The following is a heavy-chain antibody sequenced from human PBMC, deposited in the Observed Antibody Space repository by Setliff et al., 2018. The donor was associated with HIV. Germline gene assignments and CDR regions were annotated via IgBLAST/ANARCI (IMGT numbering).Heavy chain of an antibody. CDR2: IYYNEKT. J-gene: IGHJ6*02. CDR3: ATHASTVQDAMDV. Sequence: SETLSLTCTVSGGSASNSRYYWAWIRQPPGKGLEYIGSIYYNEKTYYSPSLKSRVTISIDTSKNQFSLKLSSVTAADTAVYYCATHASTVQDAMDVWGQGTTVTVSS. CDR1: GGSASNSRYY. V-gene: IGHV4-39*01. D-gene: IGHD4-4*01.